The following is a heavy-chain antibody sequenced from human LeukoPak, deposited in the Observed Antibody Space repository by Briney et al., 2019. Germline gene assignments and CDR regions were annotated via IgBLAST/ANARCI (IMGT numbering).Heavy chain of an antibody. CDR3: ARGRCSSTSCYRGGGRGCNWFDP. D-gene: IGHD2-2*01. Sequence: ASVKVSCKASGYTFTGYYMHWVRQAPGQGLEWMGWINPNSGGTNYAQKFQGRVTMTRDTSISTAYMELSRLRSDDTAVYYCARGRCSSTSCYRGGGRGCNWFDPWGQGTLVTVSS. V-gene: IGHV1-2*02. CDR1: GYTFTGYY. J-gene: IGHJ5*02. CDR2: INPNSGGT.